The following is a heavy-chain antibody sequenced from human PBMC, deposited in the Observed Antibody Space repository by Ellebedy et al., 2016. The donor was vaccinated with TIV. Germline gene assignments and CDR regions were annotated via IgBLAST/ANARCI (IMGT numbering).Heavy chain of an antibody. CDR1: GFTFRSYD. D-gene: IGHD5-18*01. V-gene: IGHV3-13*01. J-gene: IGHJ4*02. Sequence: GGSLRLSCAASGFTFRSYDMHWVRQATGKGLEWVSAIGTAGDTYYPGSVKGRFTISRENAKNSLYLQMNSLRAEETAVYYCERVRFGDTAVDYWGQGTLVTVSS. CDR3: ERVRFGDTAVDY. CDR2: IGTAGDT.